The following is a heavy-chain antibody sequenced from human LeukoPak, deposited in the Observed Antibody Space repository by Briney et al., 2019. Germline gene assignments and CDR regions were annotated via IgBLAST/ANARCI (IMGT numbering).Heavy chain of an antibody. CDR1: GFTFSSYS. CDR2: IKAKTHGGTT. V-gene: IGHV3-15*01. Sequence: PGGSLRLSCAASGFTFSSYSMNWVRQAPGKGLEWVGRIKAKTHGGTTDYAAPVNGRFAISRDDSTNTVYLQMNSLKTDDTALYYCVTEGFTYGFHSCDTWGQGTTVTISS. J-gene: IGHJ3*02. D-gene: IGHD5-18*01. CDR3: VTEGFTYGFHSCDT.